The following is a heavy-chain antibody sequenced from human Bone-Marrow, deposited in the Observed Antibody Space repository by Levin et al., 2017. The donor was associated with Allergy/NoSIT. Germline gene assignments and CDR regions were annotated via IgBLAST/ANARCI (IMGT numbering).Heavy chain of an antibody. D-gene: IGHD3-22*01. CDR2: ISGDSRT. CDR3: VKDRHHYFDTSGYYPTSGAVAI. V-gene: IGHV3-23*01. Sequence: GESLKISCAASGFSFSRYAMSWVRQAPGKGLEWVSAISGDSRTFYADSVNGRFTISRDNSKNTLYLQMDSLRAEDTAIYYCVKDRHHYFDTSGYYPTSGAVAIWRQGTKLTVSS. CDR1: GFSFSRYA. J-gene: IGHJ3*02.